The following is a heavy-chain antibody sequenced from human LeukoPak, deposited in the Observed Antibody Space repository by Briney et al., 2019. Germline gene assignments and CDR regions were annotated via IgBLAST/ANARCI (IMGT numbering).Heavy chain of an antibody. CDR1: GFTFSSYA. D-gene: IGHD3-10*01. V-gene: IGHV3-30*14. CDR3: TMVPAEDFDY. J-gene: IGHJ4*02. Sequence: GGSLRLSCAASGFTFSSYAMHWVRQAPGKGLEWVAVISYDGSNKYYADSVKGRFTISRDNSKNALYLQMNSLRAEDTAVYYCTMVPAEDFDYWGQGTLVTVSS. CDR2: ISYDGSNK.